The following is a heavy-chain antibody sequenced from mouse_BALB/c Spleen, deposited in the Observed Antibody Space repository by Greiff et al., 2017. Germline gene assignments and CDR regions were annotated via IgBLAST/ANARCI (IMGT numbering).Heavy chain of an antibody. Sequence: VQLQQSGAELVKPGASVKLSCTASGFNIKDTYMHWVKQRPEQGLEWIGRIDPANGNTKYDPKFQGKATITADTSSNTAYLQLSSLTSEDTAVYYCARNYRYDESAMDYWGQGTSVTVSS. V-gene: IGHV14-3*02. CDR3: ARNYRYDESAMDY. CDR1: GFNIKDTY. D-gene: IGHD2-14*01. J-gene: IGHJ4*01. CDR2: IDPANGNT.